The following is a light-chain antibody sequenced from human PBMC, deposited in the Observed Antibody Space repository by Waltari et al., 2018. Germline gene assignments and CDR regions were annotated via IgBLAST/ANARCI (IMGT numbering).Light chain of an antibody. CDR2: EAS. V-gene: IGKV1-5*03. J-gene: IGKJ2*01. CDR1: QSISGG. CDR3: QHYNNYRYT. Sequence: DIQMTQSPSTLAAAVGARVTITCRASQSISGGLAWYQQKPGKAPKLLISEASTLKSGVPSRFSGSGSGTEFILTITSLQRDDFATYFCQHYNNYRYTFGQGTKLEI.